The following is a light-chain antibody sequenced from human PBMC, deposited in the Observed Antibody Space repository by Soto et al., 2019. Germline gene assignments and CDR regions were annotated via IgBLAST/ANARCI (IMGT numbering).Light chain of an antibody. CDR1: QGISSW. CDR3: QQYNSYWT. Sequence: DLQMTQSPFTLSASVGDRVTITCRARQGISSWLAWYQQKPGKAPKLLIYDASSLESGVPSRFSGSGSGTEFTLTISSLQPDDFATYYCQQYNSYWTFGQGTKVEIK. CDR2: DAS. J-gene: IGKJ1*01. V-gene: IGKV1-5*01.